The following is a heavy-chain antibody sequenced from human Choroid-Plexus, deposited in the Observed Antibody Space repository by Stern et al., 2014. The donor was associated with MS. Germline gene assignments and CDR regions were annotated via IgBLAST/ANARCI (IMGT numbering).Heavy chain of an antibody. J-gene: IGHJ6*02. CDR3: AIDQRGITIFGVVTDYYYLGMDV. CDR1: GYIFTGYY. Sequence: VQLVESGAEVKKPGASVKVSCKASGYIFTGYYIHWVRQAPGQGLEWMAWINPNNGGTKEEKKFQGRVTMGRDTSISTAYVELSSLTSDDTAVYYCAIDQRGITIFGVVTDYYYLGMDVWGQGTTVTVSS. CDR2: INPNNGGT. D-gene: IGHD3-3*01. V-gene: IGHV1-2*02.